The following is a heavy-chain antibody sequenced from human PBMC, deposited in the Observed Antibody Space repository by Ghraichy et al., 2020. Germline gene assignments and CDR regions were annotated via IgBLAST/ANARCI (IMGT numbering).Heavy chain of an antibody. D-gene: IGHD3-22*01. V-gene: IGHV3-23*01. J-gene: IGHJ3*01. CDR2: ISGSGGST. CDR1: GFTFSSYA. Sequence: GGSLRLSCAASGFTFSSYAMSWVRQAPGKGLEWVSAISGSGGSTYYADSVKGRFTISRDNSKNTLYLQMNSLRAEDTAVYYCAETYYYDSSGYPGAGWGQGTMVTVSS. CDR3: AETYYYDSSGYPGAG.